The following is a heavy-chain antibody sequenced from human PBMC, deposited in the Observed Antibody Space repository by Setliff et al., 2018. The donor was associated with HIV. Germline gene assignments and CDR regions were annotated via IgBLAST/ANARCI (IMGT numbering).Heavy chain of an antibody. CDR2: ISYDGSNK. V-gene: IGHV3-30*04. Sequence: PGGSLRLSCAASGFTFSSYAMHWVRQAPGKGLEWVAVISYDGSNKYYADSVKGRFTISRDNSKNTLYLQMNSLRAEDTAVYYCAKDSYTFGGFFDIDYWGQGTLVTVS. J-gene: IGHJ4*02. CDR3: AKDSYTFGGFFDIDY. D-gene: IGHD3-16*02. CDR1: GFTFSSYA.